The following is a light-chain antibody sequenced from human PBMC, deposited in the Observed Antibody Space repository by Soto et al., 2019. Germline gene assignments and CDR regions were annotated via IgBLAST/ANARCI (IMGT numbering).Light chain of an antibody. J-gene: IGKJ1*01. Sequence: DVVMTQSPLSLPVTLGQPASISCRSSQSLVFTDGDTYLNWFQQRPGQSPRRLIYKVSNRDSGVPERFSCSGSGTDFTLKISRVGAEDVAIYYCMQGTHWPRTFGQGTKVEIK. CDR3: MQGTHWPRT. CDR2: KVS. CDR1: QSLVFTDGDTY. V-gene: IGKV2-30*01.